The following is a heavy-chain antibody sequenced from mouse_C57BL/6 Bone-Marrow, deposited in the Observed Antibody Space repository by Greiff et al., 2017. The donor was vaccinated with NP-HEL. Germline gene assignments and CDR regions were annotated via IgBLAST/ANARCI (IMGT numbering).Heavy chain of an antibody. Sequence: QVQLQQPGAELVKPGASVKMSCKASGYTFTSYWITWVKQRPGQGLEWIGDIYPGSGSTKYNEKFKSKATLTVDTSSSTAYMQLSSLTSEDSAVYYCARRDYYDLYYYSMDYWGQGTSVTVSS. V-gene: IGHV1-55*01. D-gene: IGHD2-4*01. J-gene: IGHJ4*01. CDR1: GYTFTSYW. CDR2: IYPGSGST. CDR3: ARRDYYDLYYYSMDY.